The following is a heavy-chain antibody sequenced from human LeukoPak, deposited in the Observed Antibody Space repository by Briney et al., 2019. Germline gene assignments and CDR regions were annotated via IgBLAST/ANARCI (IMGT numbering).Heavy chain of an antibody. V-gene: IGHV4-59*01. CDR3: ARGAGAGSGSYLDY. D-gene: IGHD3-10*01. CDR1: VGSISSYY. CDR2: IDYSGST. J-gene: IGHJ4*02. Sequence: SETLSLTRTVPVGSISSYYRSWIPQPPGEGLEWMGYIDYSGSTNYNPSPKSRVTISVDTSKNQFSLKLSSVTAADTAVYYCARGAGAGSGSYLDYWGQGTLVTVSS.